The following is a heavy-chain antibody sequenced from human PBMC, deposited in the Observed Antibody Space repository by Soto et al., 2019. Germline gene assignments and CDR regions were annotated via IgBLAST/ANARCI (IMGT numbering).Heavy chain of an antibody. Sequence: QVQLVESGGGVAQPGRSLRLSCAASGFTFSSYGMHWVRQAPGKGLEWVAVIWYDGSNKYYADSVKGRFTISRDNSKNTLYLQMNSLRAEDTAVYYCAREKAFLGYSGSYTAFDIWGQGTMVTVSS. V-gene: IGHV3-33*01. CDR2: IWYDGSNK. J-gene: IGHJ3*02. CDR1: GFTFSSYG. CDR3: AREKAFLGYSGSYTAFDI. D-gene: IGHD1-26*01.